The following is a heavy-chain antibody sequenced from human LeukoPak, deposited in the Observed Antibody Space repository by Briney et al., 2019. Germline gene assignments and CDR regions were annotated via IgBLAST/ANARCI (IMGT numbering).Heavy chain of an antibody. CDR2: ISAYNGNT. Sequence: ASVKVSCKASGYTFTSYGISWVRQAPGQGLEWMGWISAYNGNTNYAQKFQGRVTMTRDTSISTAYMELSRLRPDDTAVYYCARDRSDRYDFWSGYHDYWGQGTLVTVSS. V-gene: IGHV1-18*01. J-gene: IGHJ4*02. CDR1: GYTFTSYG. CDR3: ARDRSDRYDFWSGYHDY. D-gene: IGHD3-3*01.